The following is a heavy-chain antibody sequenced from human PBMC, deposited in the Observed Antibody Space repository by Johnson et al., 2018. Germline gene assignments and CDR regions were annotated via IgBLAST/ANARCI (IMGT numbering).Heavy chain of an antibody. Sequence: VQLVECGGGLIQAGGSLRLSCTASGFSVSGDYMTWVRHVSGKGLEWVSLISDEGDPFYADSVQGRFILSRDEAKNTLYLQINSLGADDTAVYYCTRDQRPDIRRGNYFYMEVWGKGTTVTVSS. CDR1: GFSVSGDY. V-gene: IGHV3-53*01. CDR2: ISDEGDP. CDR3: TRDQRPDIRRGNYFYMEV. D-gene: IGHD1-14*01. J-gene: IGHJ6*03.